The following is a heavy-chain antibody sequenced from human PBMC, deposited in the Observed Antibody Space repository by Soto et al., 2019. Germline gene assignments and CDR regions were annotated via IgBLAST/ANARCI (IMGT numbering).Heavy chain of an antibody. CDR3: VRQGIGNLHGLVDV. CDR1: SGPSSSHN. D-gene: IGHD1-1*01. J-gene: IGHJ6*02. V-gene: IGHV4-59*08. CDR2: GYSTGGP. Sequence: QVQLQQSGPGLVKPSETLSLTCSVSSGPSSSHNWGWIRQPPGRGLEWIGYGYSTGGPSYNPSLKSRVTISAATSTNHLTPTLTSVTAADTAVYYCVRQGIGNLHGLVDVWGQGTTVRVSS.